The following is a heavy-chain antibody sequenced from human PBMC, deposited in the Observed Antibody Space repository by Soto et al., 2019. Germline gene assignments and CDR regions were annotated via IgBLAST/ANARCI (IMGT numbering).Heavy chain of an antibody. V-gene: IGHV4-30-4*01. Sequence: PSETLSLTCTVSGGSISSGDYYWSWIRQPPGKGLEWIGYIYYSGSTCYNPSLKSRVTISVDTSKNQFSLKLSSVTAADTAVYYCARARTLQYYDILTGYYSGEANWFDPWGQGTLVTVSS. CDR1: GGSISSGDYY. CDR3: ARARTLQYYDILTGYYSGEANWFDP. J-gene: IGHJ5*02. D-gene: IGHD3-9*01. CDR2: IYYSGST.